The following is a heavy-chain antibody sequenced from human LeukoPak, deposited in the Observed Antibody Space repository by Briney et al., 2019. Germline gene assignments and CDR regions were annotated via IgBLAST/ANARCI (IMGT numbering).Heavy chain of an antibody. V-gene: IGHV3-23*01. CDR1: GFTFSSYA. J-gene: IGHJ4*02. D-gene: IGHD3-22*01. Sequence: TGGSLRLSCAASGFTFSSYAMSWVRQAPGKGLEWVSGTSGSGGDTYYADSVKGRFTISRDNSKNTLYLQMNSLRAEDTAVYYCAKRNYYASSTYYPYYFDNWGQGTLVTVSS. CDR3: AKRNYYASSTYYPYYFDN. CDR2: TSGSGGDT.